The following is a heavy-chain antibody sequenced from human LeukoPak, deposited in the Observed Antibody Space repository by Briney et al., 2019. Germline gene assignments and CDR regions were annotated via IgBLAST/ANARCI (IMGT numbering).Heavy chain of an antibody. D-gene: IGHD3-10*01. Sequence: ASVKVSCKASGYTFTSYGISWVRQAPGQGLEWMGWISAYNGNTNYAQNIQGRVTMTTDTSTSTAYMELTSLRSDDTAVYYCARVLWFGELSPGHWGQGTLVTVSS. V-gene: IGHV1-18*01. CDR1: GYTFTSYG. J-gene: IGHJ4*02. CDR2: ISAYNGNT. CDR3: ARVLWFGELSPGH.